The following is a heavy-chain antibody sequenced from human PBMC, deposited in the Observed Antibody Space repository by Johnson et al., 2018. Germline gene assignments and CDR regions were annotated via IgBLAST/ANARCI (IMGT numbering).Heavy chain of an antibody. CDR2: IKHDGSEK. J-gene: IGHJ4*02. V-gene: IGHV3-7*01. CDR3: AREKFAV. CDR1: GFTFSSYW. D-gene: IGHD3-10*01. Sequence: VQLVESGGGLVQPGGSLRLSCEASGFTFSSYWMSCVRQAPGKGLEWVAHIKHDGSEKYYVDSMKGRFTISRDNAKNSMYLQMSSLSAEDTAVYYCAREKFAVWGQGTLVTVSS.